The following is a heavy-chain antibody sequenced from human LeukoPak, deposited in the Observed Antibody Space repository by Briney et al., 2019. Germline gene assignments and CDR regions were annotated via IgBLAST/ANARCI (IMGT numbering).Heavy chain of an antibody. V-gene: IGHV4-34*01. CDR1: GGSFSGYY. D-gene: IGHD5-12*01. CDR3: ARNSGYVLGWIRRNYFDY. Sequence: PSETLSLTCAVYGGSFSGYYWSWIRQPPGKGLEWIGEINHSGSTNYNPSLKSRVTISVDTSKNQFSLKLSSVTAADTAVYYCARNSGYVLGWIRRNYFDYWGQGTLVTVSS. J-gene: IGHJ4*02. CDR2: INHSGST.